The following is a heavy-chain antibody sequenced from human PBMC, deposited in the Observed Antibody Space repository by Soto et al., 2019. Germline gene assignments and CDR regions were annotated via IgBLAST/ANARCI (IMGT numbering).Heavy chain of an antibody. V-gene: IGHV3-48*02. CDR3: ARKGVALDY. CDR2: ISTTSSSI. D-gene: IGHD3-3*01. Sequence: PGWSLRLSCAASGFTFSSYSMNWVRQAPGKGLEWISCISTTSSSIYYADSVKGRFTISRDNAKNSLFLQMNSLRDEDTAVYYCARKGVALDYWGQGGLVTVSS. J-gene: IGHJ4*02. CDR1: GFTFSSYS.